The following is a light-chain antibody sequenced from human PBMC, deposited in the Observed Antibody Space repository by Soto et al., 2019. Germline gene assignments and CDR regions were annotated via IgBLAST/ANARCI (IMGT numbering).Light chain of an antibody. CDR1: SSDVGSYNR. Sequence: QSALTQPPSVSGSPGPSVTISCTGTSSDVGSYNRVSWYQQPPGTAPKLMIYEVSNRPSGVPDRFSGSKSGNTASLTISGVQAEDEADYYCSSYTSSSIVVFGGGTKVTVL. CDR2: EVS. V-gene: IGLV2-18*02. J-gene: IGLJ2*01. CDR3: SSYTSSSIVV.